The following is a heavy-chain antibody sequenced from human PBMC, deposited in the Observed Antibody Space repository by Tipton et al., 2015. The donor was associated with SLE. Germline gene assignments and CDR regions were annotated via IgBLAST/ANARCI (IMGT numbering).Heavy chain of an antibody. J-gene: IGHJ4*02. CDR3: ARETMLRGLMDY. CDR1: GGSLTSGTYY. CDR2: ISYSGST. V-gene: IGHV4-39*07. D-gene: IGHD3-10*01. Sequence: TLSLTCAVSGGSLTSGTYYWGWIRQPPGKGLEWIGSLYYSGSISYSGSTYYNPSLKSRVTISVDTSKKQFSLKLSSVTAADTAVYYCARETMLRGLMDYWGQGTLVTASS.